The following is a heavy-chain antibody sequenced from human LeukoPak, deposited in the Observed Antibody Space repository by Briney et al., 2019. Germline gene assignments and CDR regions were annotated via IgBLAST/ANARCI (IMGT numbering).Heavy chain of an antibody. CDR1: GGSISSSYW. CDR3: AKGIVGAPVFDY. D-gene: IGHD1-26*01. J-gene: IGHJ4*02. V-gene: IGHV4-4*02. CDR2: IYHSGST. Sequence: SGTLSLTCAVSGGSISSSYWWSWVRQPPGKGLGWIGEIYHSGSTNYNPSLKSRVTISVDKSKNQFSLKLSSVTAADTAMYYCAKGIVGAPVFDYWGQGTLVTVSS.